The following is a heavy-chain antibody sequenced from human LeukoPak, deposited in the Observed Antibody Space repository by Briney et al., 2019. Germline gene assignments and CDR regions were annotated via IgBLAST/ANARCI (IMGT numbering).Heavy chain of an antibody. J-gene: IGHJ4*02. V-gene: IGHV1-18*01. CDR2: ISTYNGNT. D-gene: IGHD6-13*01. CDR1: GYTFTTYG. Sequence: ASVKVSCKSSGYTFTTYGITWVRQAPGQGLEWMGWISTYNGNTNYAQKLQGRVTMTTDTSTSTAYMELRSLRSDDTAMYYCARHVAAPAVYYLDSWGQGTLVAVSS. CDR3: ARHVAAPAVYYLDS.